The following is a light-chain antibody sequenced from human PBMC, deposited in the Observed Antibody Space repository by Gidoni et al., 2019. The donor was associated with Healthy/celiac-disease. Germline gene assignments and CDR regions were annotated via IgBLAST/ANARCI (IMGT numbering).Light chain of an antibody. Sequence: DSQMTQAPSSLSASVGDRVTITCRASQSISSYLNWYQQKPGKAPQLLIYAASSLQSGVPSRFSGSGSGPDFTLTISSLQPEDFATYYCQQSYSTPPTFGQGTKVEIK. V-gene: IGKV1-39*01. CDR2: AAS. CDR1: QSISSY. CDR3: QQSYSTPPT. J-gene: IGKJ1*01.